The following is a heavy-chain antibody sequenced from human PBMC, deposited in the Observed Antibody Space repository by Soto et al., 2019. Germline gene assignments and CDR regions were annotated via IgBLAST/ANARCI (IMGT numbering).Heavy chain of an antibody. CDR2: IKNDGTST. D-gene: IGHD5-18*01. Sequence: GGSLRLSCAASGFTFSSQWLHWVRQAPGKGLVWISRIKNDGTSTNYADSVKGRFTVSRDNAKKTMSLQMNSLRAEDTAVYYCASWRGGYTYGLDHWGQGTPVTVSS. CDR1: GFTFSSQW. J-gene: IGHJ4*02. CDR3: ASWRGGYTYGLDH. V-gene: IGHV3-74*01.